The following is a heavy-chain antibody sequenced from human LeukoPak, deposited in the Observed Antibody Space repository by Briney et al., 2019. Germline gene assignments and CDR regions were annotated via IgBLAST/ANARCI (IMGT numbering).Heavy chain of an antibody. CDR3: AGAADCSGGSCYYYMDV. D-gene: IGHD2-15*01. Sequence: GGSLRLSXAASGFTFSSYEMNWVRQAPGKGLEWVSYISSSGSTIYYADSVKGRFTISRDNAKNSLYLQMNSLRAEDTAVYYCAGAADCSGGSCYYYMDVWGKGTTVTVSS. J-gene: IGHJ6*03. V-gene: IGHV3-48*03. CDR1: GFTFSSYE. CDR2: ISSSGSTI.